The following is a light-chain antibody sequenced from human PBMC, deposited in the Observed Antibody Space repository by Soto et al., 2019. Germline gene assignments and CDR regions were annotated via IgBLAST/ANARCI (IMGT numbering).Light chain of an antibody. CDR2: QVT. Sequence: QSALTQPASVSGSPGQSITISCTGTSSYIGGYYYVSWYQHHPGKAPKLMIYQVTNRPSGVSARFSGSKSGNTASLTISGLQDEDEADYYCTSYSSTSTFYVFGTGTKVTVL. CDR1: SSYIGGYYY. V-gene: IGLV2-14*01. J-gene: IGLJ1*01. CDR3: TSYSSTSTFYV.